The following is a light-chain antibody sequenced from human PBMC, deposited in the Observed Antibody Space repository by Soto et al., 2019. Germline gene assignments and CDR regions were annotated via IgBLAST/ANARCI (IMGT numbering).Light chain of an antibody. Sequence: EIVLTQSPATLSLSPGERATLSCRASQSVSSCLAWYQQKPGQAPRLLIYAASNRATGIPARFSGSGSGTDFTLTISSLEPEDFAVYYCQQRSNWPPITFGQGTRLEIK. CDR3: QQRSNWPPIT. CDR2: AAS. J-gene: IGKJ5*01. CDR1: QSVSSC. V-gene: IGKV3-11*01.